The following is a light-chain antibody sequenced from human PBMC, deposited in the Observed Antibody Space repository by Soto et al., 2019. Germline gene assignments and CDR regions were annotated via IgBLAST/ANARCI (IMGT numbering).Light chain of an antibody. CDR3: QQYYSSPRT. CDR1: QRVLYNYNNKNN. V-gene: IGKV4-1*01. CDR2: WAS. Sequence: TQSPESHIVFFDAWTPLNCKSSQRVLYNYNNKNNLAWYQQKPGQPPKLLIYWASTRQSGVPDRFSGSESGTDFTLTISSLQAEDVAVYYCQQYYSSPRTFGQGTKVDNK. J-gene: IGKJ1*01.